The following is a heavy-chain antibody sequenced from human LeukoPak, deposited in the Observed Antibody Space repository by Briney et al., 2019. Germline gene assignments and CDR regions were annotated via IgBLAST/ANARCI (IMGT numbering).Heavy chain of an antibody. D-gene: IGHD6-13*01. J-gene: IGHJ4*02. CDR1: GFTFSTYG. Sequence: PGGSLRLSCAASGFTFSTYGMHWVRQAPGKGLEWVAVISYDGSNEYYADSVKGRFTISRDNSKNTLYLQMNSLRAEDTAVYYCARGGSSSWYDDYWGQGTLVTVSS. CDR2: ISYDGSNE. CDR3: ARGGSSSWYDDY. V-gene: IGHV3-30*03.